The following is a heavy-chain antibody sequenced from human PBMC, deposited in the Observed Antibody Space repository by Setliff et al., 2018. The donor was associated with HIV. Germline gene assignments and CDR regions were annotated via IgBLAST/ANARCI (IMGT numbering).Heavy chain of an antibody. CDR1: GFIFSTYG. Sequence: GESLKISCAASGFIFSTYGMQWVRQAPGKGLEWVAYVRFYGNDKYYRDSVEGRFTISSNNHKKTLSLQMNSLRGDDTAVYHCAREMATMSYYGMDLWGQGTTVTVSS. D-gene: IGHD5-12*01. J-gene: IGHJ6*02. CDR3: AREMATMSYYGMDL. V-gene: IGHV3-30*02. CDR2: VRFYGNDK.